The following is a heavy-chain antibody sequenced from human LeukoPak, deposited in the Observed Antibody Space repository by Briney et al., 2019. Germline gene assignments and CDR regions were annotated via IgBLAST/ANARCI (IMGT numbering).Heavy chain of an antibody. J-gene: IGHJ4*02. CDR2: VSGGGGTT. CDR1: GFTFSSYA. V-gene: IGHV3-23*01. Sequence: PGGSLRLSFAASGFTFSSYAMSWVRQAPGKGLEWVSSVSGGGGTTYYPDSVKGRFTISRDNSKNTLYLQMNSLRAEDTAVYYCAKARDLAIVAAHFDYWGQGTLVTVSS. CDR3: AKARDLAIVAAHFDY. D-gene: IGHD1-26*01.